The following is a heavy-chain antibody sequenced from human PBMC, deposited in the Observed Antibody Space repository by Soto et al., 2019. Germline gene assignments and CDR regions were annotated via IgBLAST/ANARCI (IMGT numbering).Heavy chain of an antibody. D-gene: IGHD4-17*01. CDR1: GGSFSGYY. CDR3: ARDQVTTSIYYGMDV. V-gene: IGHV4-34*01. J-gene: IGHJ6*02. CDR2: INHSGST. Sequence: SETLSLTCAVYGGSFSGYYWSWIRQPPGKGLEWIGEINHSGSTNYNPSLKSRVTISVDTSKNQFSLKLSSVTAADTAVYYCARDQVTTSIYYGMDVWGQGTTVT.